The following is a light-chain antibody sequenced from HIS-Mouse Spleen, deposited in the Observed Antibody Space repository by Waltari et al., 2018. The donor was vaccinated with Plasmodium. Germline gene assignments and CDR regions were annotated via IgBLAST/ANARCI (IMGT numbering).Light chain of an antibody. J-gene: IGKJ3*01. CDR3: QQYNNWSFT. Sequence: EIVMTQSPATLSVSPGERATLSCRASQSVSSHLAWYQQKPGQAPRLPARFSGSGSGTEFTLTISSLQSEDFAVYYCQQYNNWSFTFGPGTKVDIK. V-gene: IGKV3-15*01. CDR1: QSVSSH.